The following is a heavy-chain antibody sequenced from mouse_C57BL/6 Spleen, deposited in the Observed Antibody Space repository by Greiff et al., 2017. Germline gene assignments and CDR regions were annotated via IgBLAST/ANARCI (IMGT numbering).Heavy chain of an antibody. CDR1: GFTFSSYT. Sequence: EVQLVESGGGLVKPGGSLKLSCAASGFTFSSYTMSWVRQTPEKRLEWVATISGGGGNTYYPDSVKGRFTISRDNAKNTLYLQMSSLRSEDTALYYCARRFYGSSYYFDYWGQGTTLTVSS. J-gene: IGHJ2*01. D-gene: IGHD1-1*01. CDR3: ARRFYGSSYYFDY. CDR2: ISGGGGNT. V-gene: IGHV5-9*01.